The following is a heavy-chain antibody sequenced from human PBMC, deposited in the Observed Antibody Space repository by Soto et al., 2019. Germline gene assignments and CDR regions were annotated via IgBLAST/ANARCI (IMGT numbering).Heavy chain of an antibody. CDR3: AREIPTLSSIAARRVAWFDP. Sequence: SETLSLTCAVYGGSFSGYYWSWIRQPPGKGLEWIGEINHSGSTNYNPSLKSRVTISVDTSKNQFSLKLSSVTAADTAVYYCAREIPTLSSIAARRVAWFDPWGQGTLVTVSS. J-gene: IGHJ5*02. V-gene: IGHV4-34*01. CDR1: GGSFSGYY. CDR2: INHSGST. D-gene: IGHD6-6*01.